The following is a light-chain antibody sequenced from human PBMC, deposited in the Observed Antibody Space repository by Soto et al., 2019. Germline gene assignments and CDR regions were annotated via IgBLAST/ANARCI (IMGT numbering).Light chain of an antibody. Sequence: IQMTQSASSLTAYVGDRVTITCRASQGISNYLAWYQQKPGKVPKLLIYAASTLQSGVPSRFSGSGSGTDFTLTISSLQPEDVATYYCQKYNSALTFGGGTKVEIK. CDR2: AAS. CDR3: QKYNSALT. V-gene: IGKV1-27*01. CDR1: QGISNY. J-gene: IGKJ4*01.